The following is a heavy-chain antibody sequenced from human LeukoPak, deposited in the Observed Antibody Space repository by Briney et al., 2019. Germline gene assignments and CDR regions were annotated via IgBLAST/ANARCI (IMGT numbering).Heavy chain of an antibody. D-gene: IGHD2-2*01. J-gene: IGHJ6*04. CDR3: ARAYCSSTSCYHPYYYYGMDV. CDR2: INAGNGNT. Sequence: ASVKVSCKASGYTFTSYAMHWVRQAPGQRLEWMGWINAGNGNTKYSQKFQGRVTITRDTSASTAYMELSSLRSEDTAVYYCARAYCSSTSCYHPYYYYGMDVWGKGTTVTVSS. V-gene: IGHV1-3*01. CDR1: GYTFTSYA.